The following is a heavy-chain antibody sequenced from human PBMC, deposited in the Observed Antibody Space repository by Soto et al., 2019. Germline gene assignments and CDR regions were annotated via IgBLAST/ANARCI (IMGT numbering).Heavy chain of an antibody. CDR1: GGYISSHF. D-gene: IGHD3-22*01. V-gene: IGHV4-59*11. CDR2: IYYSGST. Sequence: SETISLPYSVAGGYISSHFWRWIRQPPGKGLEWIGYIYYSGSTNYYPSLKRRVTKAVATSKNQFSLKLSSVPAADTAVYYCARQSVLYYYDSSGYPDQYNWFGLWGQGTLGTVPS. CDR3: ARQSVLYYYDSSGYPDQYNWFGL. J-gene: IGHJ5*02.